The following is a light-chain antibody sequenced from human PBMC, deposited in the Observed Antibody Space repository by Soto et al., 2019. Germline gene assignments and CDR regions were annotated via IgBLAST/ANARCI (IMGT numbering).Light chain of an antibody. CDR2: KAS. V-gene: IGKV1-5*03. CDR3: QQYSTYPWT. J-gene: IGKJ1*01. Sequence: DIQMTQSPSTLSASVGDRVTITCRASQTISTLLAWYQQRPGKAPNLLIYKASSLESGVPSRFSGSGSGTEFPLPISRLQPDHFATYFCQQYSTYPWTFGQGTKVEVK. CDR1: QTISTL.